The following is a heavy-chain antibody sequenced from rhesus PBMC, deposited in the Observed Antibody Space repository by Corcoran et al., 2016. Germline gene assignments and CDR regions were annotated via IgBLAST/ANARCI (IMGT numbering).Heavy chain of an antibody. J-gene: IGHJ4*01. D-gene: IGHD2-27*01. CDR1: GGSISGYY. V-gene: IGHV4-165*02. CDR3: ARILEYCSGIYCYIFDY. Sequence: QVQLQESGPGLVKPSETLSLTCAVSGGSISGYYWTWIRQPPGKGLEWIGYIGGSSGSTHYNPSLKSRVTISTDTSKNQFSLKLSSVTAADTAVYYCARILEYCSGIYCYIFDYWGQGVLVTVSS. CDR2: IGGSSGST.